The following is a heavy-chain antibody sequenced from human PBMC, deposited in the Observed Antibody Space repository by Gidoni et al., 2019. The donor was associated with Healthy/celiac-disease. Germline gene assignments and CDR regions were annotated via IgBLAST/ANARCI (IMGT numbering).Heavy chain of an antibody. J-gene: IGHJ5*02. D-gene: IGHD1-20*01. CDR1: GGSISSSRYY. Sequence: QLQLQESGPGLVKHSETLSLTCTGSGGSISSSRYYWVWIRQPPVKGLEWIGSIYYSGSTSYNPSLTRRVTISVATSKNPFSLKLSSVTAADTAVYYCARTVTGPRVWFDPWGQGTLVTVSS. V-gene: IGHV4-39*01. CDR3: ARTVTGPRVWFDP. CDR2: IYYSGST.